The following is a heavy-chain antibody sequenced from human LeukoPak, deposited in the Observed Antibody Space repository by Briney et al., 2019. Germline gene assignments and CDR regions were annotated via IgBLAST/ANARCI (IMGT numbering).Heavy chain of an antibody. Sequence: PSETLSLTCTVSGGSISSYYWSWIRQPPGKGMEWIGYIYYNGDTNYNPSLTSRVTISVDTSKNQFSLRLSSVTAADTAVYYCARLGYSSNWSWPSIIEYWGQGTLVTASS. J-gene: IGHJ4*02. CDR2: IYYNGDT. D-gene: IGHD6-13*01. CDR3: ARLGYSSNWSWPSIIEY. V-gene: IGHV4-59*08. CDR1: GGSISSYY.